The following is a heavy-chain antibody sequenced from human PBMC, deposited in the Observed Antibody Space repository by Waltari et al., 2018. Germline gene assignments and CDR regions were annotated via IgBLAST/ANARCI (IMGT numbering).Heavy chain of an antibody. CDR1: GFTFRRYG. CDR2: IWYDGSNK. Sequence: QVQLVESGGGVVQPGRSLRLSCAASGFTFRRYGMHWVRHAPGKGLEWVAVIWYDGSNKYYADSVKGRFTSSRDNSKNTLYLQMNSLRAEDTAVYYCARGGGTVAGNWFDPWGQGTLVTVSS. V-gene: IGHV3-33*01. J-gene: IGHJ5*02. CDR3: ARGGGTVAGNWFDP. D-gene: IGHD6-19*01.